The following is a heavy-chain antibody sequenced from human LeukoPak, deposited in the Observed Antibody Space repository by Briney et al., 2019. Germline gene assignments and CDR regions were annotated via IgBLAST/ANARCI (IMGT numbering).Heavy chain of an antibody. CDR3: ARHAYYYDSSGLFDY. Sequence: SETLSLTCTVSGASISSYYWSWIRQPAGKGLEWIGRVYGSGSTNYNPSLKSRVTISVDTSKNQFSLKLSSVTAADTAVYYCARHAYYYDSSGLFDYWGQGTLVTVSS. CDR1: GASISSYY. D-gene: IGHD3-22*01. CDR2: VYGSGST. J-gene: IGHJ4*02. V-gene: IGHV4-4*07.